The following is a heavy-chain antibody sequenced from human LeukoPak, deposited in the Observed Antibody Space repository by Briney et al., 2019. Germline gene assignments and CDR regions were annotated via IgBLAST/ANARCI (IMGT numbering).Heavy chain of an antibody. CDR3: ARELVAPYYYYYYMDV. J-gene: IGHJ6*03. Sequence: SETLSLTCTVSGGSISSHYWSWIRQPPGKGLEWIGYIYYSGSTNYNPSLKSRVTISVDTSKNQFSLKLSSVTAADTAVYYCARELVAPYYYYYYMDVWGEGTTVTVSS. D-gene: IGHD2-15*01. CDR2: IYYSGST. V-gene: IGHV4-59*11. CDR1: GGSISSHY.